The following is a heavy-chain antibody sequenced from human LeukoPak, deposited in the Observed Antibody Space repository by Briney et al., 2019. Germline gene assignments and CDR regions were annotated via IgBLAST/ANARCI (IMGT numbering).Heavy chain of an antibody. D-gene: IGHD3-10*01. CDR1: GFTFSTYS. V-gene: IGHV3-33*08. CDR2: IWFDGSTE. Sequence: PGGSLRLSCAASGFTFSTYSMHWVRQAPGKGLEWVALIWFDGSTEYYTDSVKGRFTISRDNSKNTLYLQMNTLRAEDTALYYCARDFDYYGSGSYYYPDYWGQGTLVTVSS. J-gene: IGHJ4*02. CDR3: ARDFDYYGSGSYYYPDY.